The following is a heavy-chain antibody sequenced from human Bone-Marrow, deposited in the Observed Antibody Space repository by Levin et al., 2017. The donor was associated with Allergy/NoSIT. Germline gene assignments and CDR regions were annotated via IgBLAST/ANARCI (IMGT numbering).Heavy chain of an antibody. Sequence: GASVKFSCKASGYTFTDYYIHWVRQAPGQGLEWMGWINPKSGGTYYAQKFQVRVTMTSDTSISTAYMELSSLRSDDTAVYYCARMGLGVTMIRGLIIGAFDIWGQGTMVPVSS. CDR2: INPKSGGT. V-gene: IGHV1-2*02. D-gene: IGHD3-10*01. J-gene: IGHJ3*02. CDR1: GYTFTDYY. CDR3: ARMGLGVTMIRGLIIGAFDI.